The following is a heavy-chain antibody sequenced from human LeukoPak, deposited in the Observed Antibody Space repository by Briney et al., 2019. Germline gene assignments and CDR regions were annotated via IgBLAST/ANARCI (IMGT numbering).Heavy chain of an antibody. CDR2: ISGSAGRT. CDR3: AKDPGLYFDWLTHFDY. J-gene: IGHJ4*02. CDR1: GFTFSCYS. D-gene: IGHD3-9*01. Sequence: PGGSLRLSCAASGFTFSCYSMNWVRQAPGKGLEWVSGISGSAGRTYYADFVKGRFTISRDNSKNTLYLQMNSLRVEDTAVYYCAKDPGLYFDWLTHFDYWGQRTLVTVSS. V-gene: IGHV3-23*01.